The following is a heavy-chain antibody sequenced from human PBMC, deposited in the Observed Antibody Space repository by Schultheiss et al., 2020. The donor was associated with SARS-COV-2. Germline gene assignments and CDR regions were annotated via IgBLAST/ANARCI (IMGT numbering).Heavy chain of an antibody. J-gene: IGHJ4*02. CDR1: GFTFSIYA. V-gene: IGHV3-48*01. D-gene: IGHD5-18*01. Sequence: GGSLRLSCAASGFTFSIYAMSWVRQAPGMGLEWVSYISSTGSSTYYADSVKGRLTVSRDNSKNTLFLQMNSLRVEDTAVYYCARDGYNYDGFSGLLDYWGQGSLVTVSS. CDR3: ARDGYNYDGFSGLLDY. CDR2: ISSTGSST.